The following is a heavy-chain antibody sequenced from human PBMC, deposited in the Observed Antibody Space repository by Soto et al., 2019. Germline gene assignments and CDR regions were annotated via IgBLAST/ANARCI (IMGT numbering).Heavy chain of an antibody. V-gene: IGHV4-34*01. D-gene: IGHD6-19*01. Sequence: QVQLQQSGAGLLKPSETLSLTCAVYGESFSGYIWTWIRQTPGKGLQWIGQINHSGSAYYNPSLKSRVTISVHTSNRQFALELSSVTAADTAVYYCARGLITGSHYSGGWYYFDSWGQGTQVTVSS. CDR3: ARGLITGSHYSGGWYYFDS. CDR1: GESFSGYI. J-gene: IGHJ4*02. CDR2: INHSGSA.